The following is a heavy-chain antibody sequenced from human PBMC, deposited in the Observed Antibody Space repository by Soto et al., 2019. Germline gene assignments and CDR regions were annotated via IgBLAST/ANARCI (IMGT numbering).Heavy chain of an antibody. CDR2: INAANGYT. V-gene: IGHV1-3*01. D-gene: IGHD3-10*01. J-gene: IGHJ4*02. CDR3: ERGGGLDD. Sequence: QVQLVQSGAEVKKPGASVKVSCKASGYSFTSFPIHWVRQAPGQGLECMGWINAANGYTRYSQKFQGRVTITRDTTSSTDYMDLSSLPSEDAADYYFERGGGLDDWGQGTLITVSS. CDR1: GYSFTSFP.